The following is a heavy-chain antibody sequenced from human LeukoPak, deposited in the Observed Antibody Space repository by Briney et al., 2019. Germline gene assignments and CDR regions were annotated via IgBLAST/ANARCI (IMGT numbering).Heavy chain of an antibody. CDR1: GGSISSYY. V-gene: IGHV4-59*01. J-gene: IGHJ3*02. Sequence: SETLSLTCTVSGGSISSYYWSWIRQPPGKGLEWIGYIYYSGSTNYNPSLKSRVTISVDTSKNQFSLKLSSVTAADTAVYYCARAPPYGDFWGGYYCCAFDIWGQGTMVTVSS. CDR3: ARAPPYGDFWGGYYCCAFDI. D-gene: IGHD3-3*01. CDR2: IYYSGST.